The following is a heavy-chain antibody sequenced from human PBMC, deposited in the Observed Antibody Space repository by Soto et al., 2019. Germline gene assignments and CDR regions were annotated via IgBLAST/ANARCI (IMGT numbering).Heavy chain of an antibody. CDR2: ISGSGGST. CDR3: AKGFGDSSGLAMIFDY. D-gene: IGHD3-22*01. CDR1: GFTFSSYA. Sequence: GGSLRLSCAASGFTFSSYAMSWVRQAPGKGLEWVSAISGSGGSTYYADSVKGRFTISRDNSKNTLYLQMNSLRAEDTAVYYCAKGFGDSSGLAMIFDYWGQGTLVTVSS. V-gene: IGHV3-23*01. J-gene: IGHJ4*02.